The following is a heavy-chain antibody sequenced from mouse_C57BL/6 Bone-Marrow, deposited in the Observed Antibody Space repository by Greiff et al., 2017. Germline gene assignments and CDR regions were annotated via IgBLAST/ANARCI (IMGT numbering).Heavy chain of an antibody. CDR1: GYTFTSYW. CDR2: IHPNSGST. J-gene: IGHJ2*01. CDR3: AREEKLGRRGNFDY. Sequence: QVHVKQPGAELVKPGASVKLSCKASGYTFTSYWMHWVKQRPGQGLEWIGMIHPNSGSTNYNEKFKSKATLTVDKSSSTAYMQLSSLTSEDSAVYYCAREEKLGRRGNFDYWGQGTALTVSS. V-gene: IGHV1-64*01. D-gene: IGHD4-1*01.